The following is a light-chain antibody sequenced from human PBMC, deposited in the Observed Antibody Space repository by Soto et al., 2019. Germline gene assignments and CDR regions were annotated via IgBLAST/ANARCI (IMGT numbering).Light chain of an antibody. CDR1: QSVSSIY. CDR2: GAS. J-gene: IGKJ1*01. V-gene: IGKV3-20*01. Sequence: EIVLTQSPGTLSLSPGERATLSCRASQSVSSIYLAWYQQKPGQAPRLLIYGASSRATGIPDRFSGSGSGTDFTLTISRLEPEDFAVYYCQPYGSSRWTFGQGTKVEIK. CDR3: QPYGSSRWT.